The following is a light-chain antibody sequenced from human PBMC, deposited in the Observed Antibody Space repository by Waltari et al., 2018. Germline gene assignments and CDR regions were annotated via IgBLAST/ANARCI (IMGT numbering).Light chain of an antibody. CDR1: QGISSW. V-gene: IGKV1-12*01. J-gene: IGKJ1*01. CDR2: AAT. CDR3: QQSNSFPPT. Sequence: IQITQSPSPGSASVGDRVTITCRASQGISSWLALYQQELGKAPKLLIYAATSLQSGVPSSFSGSGSETDFTLTISGLQPADFSAYVCQQSNSFPPTFGQGTDVEI.